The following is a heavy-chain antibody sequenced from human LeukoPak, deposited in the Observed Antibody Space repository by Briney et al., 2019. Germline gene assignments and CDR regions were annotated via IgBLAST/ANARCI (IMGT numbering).Heavy chain of an antibody. J-gene: IGHJ5*02. CDR2: INPNSGVT. V-gene: IGHV1-2*02. CDR3: ARNRKAYYYGSGSYSSAFGP. CDR1: GYTFTGYY. Sequence: ASVKVSCKASGYTFTGYYMHWVRQAPGQGLEWMGWINPNSGVTYYAQKFHGRVTMTRDTSISTANMELSSLRSDDTAVYYCARNRKAYYYGSGSYSSAFGPWGQGTLVTVSS. D-gene: IGHD3-10*01.